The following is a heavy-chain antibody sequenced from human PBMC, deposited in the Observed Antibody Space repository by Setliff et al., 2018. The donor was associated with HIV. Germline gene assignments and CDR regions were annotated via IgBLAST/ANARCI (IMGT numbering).Heavy chain of an antibody. J-gene: IGHJ6*03. V-gene: IGHV4-39*01. CDR2: INHSGRT. Sequence: SETLSLTCTVSGGSISSGSYYWIWIRQPPGKGLEWIGEINHSGRTHYNPSLKSRVTISGDTTKNQFSLKLSSVTAADTAVYYCARGARLLAGYSNRWDYYHMKVWGKGTTVTVSS. D-gene: IGHD6-13*01. CDR1: GGSISSGSYY. CDR3: ARGARLLAGYSNRWDYYHMKV.